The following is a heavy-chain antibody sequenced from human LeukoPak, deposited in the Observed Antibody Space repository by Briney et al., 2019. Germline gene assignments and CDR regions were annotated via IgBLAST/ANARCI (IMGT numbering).Heavy chain of an antibody. J-gene: IGHJ6*02. V-gene: IGHV4-34*01. Sequence: PSETLSLTCAVYGGSFSGYYWSWIRQPPGKGLEWIGEINHSGSTNYNPSLKSRVTISVDTSKNQFSLKLSSVTAADTAVYYCARIPYSSHGMDVWGQGTTVTVSS. CDR2: INHSGST. CDR1: GGSFSGYY. D-gene: IGHD6-13*01. CDR3: ARIPYSSHGMDV.